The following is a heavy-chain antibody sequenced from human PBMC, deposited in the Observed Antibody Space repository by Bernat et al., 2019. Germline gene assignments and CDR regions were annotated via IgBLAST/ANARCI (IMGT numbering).Heavy chain of an antibody. CDR2: VYHSGNT. CDR1: GGSISGDPYY. D-gene: IGHD2-15*01. Sequence: QLQLQESGPGLVKPSETLSLICTVSGGSISGDPYYWAWIRQTPGKGLEWIGSVYHSGNTHYTPTLKSRVTISVDTSKNQFSLRLSSVTAADTAVYYCVRIVADPWGQGTLVTVSS. CDR3: VRIVADP. V-gene: IGHV4-39*01. J-gene: IGHJ5*02.